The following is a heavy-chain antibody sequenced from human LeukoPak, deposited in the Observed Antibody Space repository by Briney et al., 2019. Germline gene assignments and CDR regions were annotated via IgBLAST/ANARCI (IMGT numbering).Heavy chain of an antibody. CDR1: GGSISSYY. D-gene: IGHD4/OR15-4a*01. CDR3: ARDLGALGSYGMDV. Sequence: SETLSLTCTVSGGSISSYYWSWIRQPPGKGLEWIGYIYYSGSTNYNPSLKSRVTISVDTSKNQFSLKLSSVTAADTAVYYCARDLGALGSYGMDVWGQGTTVTVSS. V-gene: IGHV4-59*12. CDR2: IYYSGST. J-gene: IGHJ6*02.